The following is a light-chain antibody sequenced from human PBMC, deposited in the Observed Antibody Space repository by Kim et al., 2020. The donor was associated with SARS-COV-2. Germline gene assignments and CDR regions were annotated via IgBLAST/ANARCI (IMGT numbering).Light chain of an antibody. CDR1: SSNIGSYT. J-gene: IGLJ3*02. V-gene: IGLV1-44*01. CDR3: AAWDDSLNGWV. CDR2: SNN. Sequence: QRVTISCSGSSSNIGSYTVTWYQHLTGTAPTLLIYSNNQRPSGVPDQFSGSQSGTSASLAISGLQSEDEADYYCAAWDDSLNGWVFGGGTQLTV.